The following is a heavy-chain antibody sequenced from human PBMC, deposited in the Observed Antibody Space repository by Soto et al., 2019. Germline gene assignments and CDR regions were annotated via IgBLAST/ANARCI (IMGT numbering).Heavy chain of an antibody. CDR2: ISSNGGST. CDR1: GFTFSSYA. V-gene: IGHV3-64D*06. J-gene: IGHJ4*02. CDR3: VKGERSSGYLLGDY. D-gene: IGHD3-3*01. Sequence: PVGSLRLSCSASGFTFSSYAMHWVRQAPGKGLEYVSAISSNGGSTYYADSVKGRFTISRDNSKNTLYLQMSSLRAEDTAVYYCVKGERSSGYLLGDYWGQGTLVTVSS.